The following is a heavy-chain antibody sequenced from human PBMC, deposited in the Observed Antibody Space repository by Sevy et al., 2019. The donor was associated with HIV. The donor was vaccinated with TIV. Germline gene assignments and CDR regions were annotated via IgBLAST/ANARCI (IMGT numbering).Heavy chain of an antibody. CDR1: GFTFSSYW. J-gene: IGHJ6*02. V-gene: IGHV3-7*03. CDR2: IKRDGSEK. D-gene: IGHD2-2*01. Sequence: GGSLRLSCAASGFTFSSYWMTWVRQAPGKGLEWVANIKRDGSEKYYVDSVKGRFSISRDNPKNSLYLQMNSLRAEDTAVYYCARDCNSTTCLWGLDVWGQGTTVTVSS. CDR3: ARDCNSTTCLWGLDV.